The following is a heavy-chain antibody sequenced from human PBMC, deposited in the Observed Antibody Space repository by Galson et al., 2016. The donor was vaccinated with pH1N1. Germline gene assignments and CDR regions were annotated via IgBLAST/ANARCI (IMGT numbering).Heavy chain of an antibody. Sequence: SLRLSCAASGFAFNYFAMTWVRQAPGKGLVWVSSINGRGTSTYYTDSGKGRFTISRDNSRSTLYLQLSALTVDDTAVCYCAKEGRWYGGNWFDPWGQGTLVTVSS. V-gene: IGHV3-23*01. CDR2: INGRGTST. CDR3: AKEGRWYGGNWFDP. J-gene: IGHJ5*02. CDR1: GFAFNYFA. D-gene: IGHD3-10*01.